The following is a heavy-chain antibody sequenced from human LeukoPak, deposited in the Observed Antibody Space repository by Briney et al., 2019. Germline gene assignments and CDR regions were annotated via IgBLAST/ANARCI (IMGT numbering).Heavy chain of an antibody. CDR2: ISYDGDNQ. CDR3: ARGSHGSGGNSFVH. Sequence: PGGSLRLSCVASGFTFSGYAMHWVRQAPGKALQWVALISYDGDNQNYADSVKGRFSISRDNSKNTVFLELNSLRVEDTAVYYCARGSHGSGGNSFVHWGQGALITVSS. CDR1: GFTFSGYA. J-gene: IGHJ4*02. D-gene: IGHD3-10*01. V-gene: IGHV3-30*04.